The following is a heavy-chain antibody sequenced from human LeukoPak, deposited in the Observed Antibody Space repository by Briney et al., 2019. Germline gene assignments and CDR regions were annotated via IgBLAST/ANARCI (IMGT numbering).Heavy chain of an antibody. D-gene: IGHD3-16*02. CDR3: ARSPNYVWGSYRYTFDY. J-gene: IGHJ4*02. CDR2: ISSSGSTI. CDR1: GFTFSDYY. V-gene: IGHV3-11*04. Sequence: GGSLRLSCAASGFTFSDYYMSWIRQAPGKGLEWVPYISSSGSTIYYADSVKGRFTISRDNAKNSLYLQMNSLRAEDTAVYYCARSPNYVWGSYRYTFDYWGQGTLVTVSS.